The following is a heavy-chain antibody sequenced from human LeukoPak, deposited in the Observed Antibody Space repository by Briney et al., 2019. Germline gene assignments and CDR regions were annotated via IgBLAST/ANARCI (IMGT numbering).Heavy chain of an antibody. D-gene: IGHD4-11*01. Sequence: SETLSLTCAVYGGSFSGYYWSWIRQPPGKGLEWIGEINHSGSTIYKPSLKSRVTISVDTSKNQFSLKLSSVTAADTAVYYCATSRGYSHYVWHYYMDVWGKGTTVTVSS. J-gene: IGHJ6*03. CDR1: GGSFSGYY. CDR2: INHSGST. V-gene: IGHV4-34*01. CDR3: ATSRGYSHYVWHYYMDV.